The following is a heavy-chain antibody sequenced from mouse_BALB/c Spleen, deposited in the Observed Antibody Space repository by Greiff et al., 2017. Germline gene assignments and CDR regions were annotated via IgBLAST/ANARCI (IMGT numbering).Heavy chain of an antibody. CDR1: GYTFTSYW. CDR2: IDPNSGGT. J-gene: IGHJ1*01. Sequence: QVHVKQPGAELVKPGASVKLSCKASGYTFTSYWMHWVKQRPGRGLEWIGRIDPNSGGTKYNEKFKSKATLTVDKPSSTAYMQLSSLTSEDSAVYYCTRDPVITTSSYWYFDVWGAGTTVTVSS. CDR3: TRDPVITTSSYWYFDV. V-gene: IGHV1-62-3*01. D-gene: IGHD2-4*01.